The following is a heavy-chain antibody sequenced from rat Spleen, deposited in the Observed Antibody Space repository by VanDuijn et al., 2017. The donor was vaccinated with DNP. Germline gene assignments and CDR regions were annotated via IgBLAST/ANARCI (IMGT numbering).Heavy chain of an antibody. J-gene: IGHJ2*01. D-gene: IGHD5-1*01. CDR1: GFDFKNFP. CDR3: KLGGAY. V-gene: IGHV5-46*01. CDR2: IGIVGGST. Sequence: EVQLVESGGGLVQPGRSMRLSCAASGFDFKNFPMAWVRQTPTQGLEWVATIGIVGGSTYYRDSVKGRFTISRDNAKNTLYLQMDSLRSEDTATYYCKLGGAYWGQGVMVTVSS.